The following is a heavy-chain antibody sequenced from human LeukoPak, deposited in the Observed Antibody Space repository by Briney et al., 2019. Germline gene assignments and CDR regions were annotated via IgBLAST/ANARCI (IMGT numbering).Heavy chain of an antibody. D-gene: IGHD2-8*02. CDR2: IWSDGNNR. J-gene: IGHJ6*03. CDR3: AKDPGASVSGFYMDV. Sequence: SGGSLRLSCAASGFTFRNYGVHWVRQATGKGLEWVSFIWSDGNNRFYADSVKGRFTISRDNSKNMLYLQMDTLRAEDTALYYCAKDPGASVSGFYMDVWGKGTTVIVSS. CDR1: GFTFRNYG. V-gene: IGHV3-30*02.